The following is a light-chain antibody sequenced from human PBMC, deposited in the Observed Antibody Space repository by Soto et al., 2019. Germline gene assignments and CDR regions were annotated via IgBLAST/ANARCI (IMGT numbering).Light chain of an antibody. CDR3: QQYNSYPLT. Sequence: EIVMTQSPATLSVSPGERATLSCRASQSVSILLAWYQQTPGQAPRLLIYGASSRATGIPARFSGSRSGTEFTLTISSLQPDDFSTYDGQQYNSYPLTGGGGTKVDIK. CDR1: QSVSIL. V-gene: IGKV3D-15*01. CDR2: GAS. J-gene: IGKJ4*01.